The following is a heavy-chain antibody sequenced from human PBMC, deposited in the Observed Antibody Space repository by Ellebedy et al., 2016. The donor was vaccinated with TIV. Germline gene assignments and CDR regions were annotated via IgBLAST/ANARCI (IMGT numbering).Heavy chain of an antibody. V-gene: IGHV3-53*01. CDR3: ARDLSIAAAGTLAGDY. Sequence: PGGSLRPSCAASGFTFSSNHMSWVRQAPGQGLEWVSVIYSGGRTYYADSVKGRFTISRDNSKNTLYLQMNSLRAEDTAVYYCARDLSIAAAGTLAGDYWGQGTLVTVSS. D-gene: IGHD6-13*01. J-gene: IGHJ4*02. CDR2: IYSGGRT. CDR1: GFTFSSNH.